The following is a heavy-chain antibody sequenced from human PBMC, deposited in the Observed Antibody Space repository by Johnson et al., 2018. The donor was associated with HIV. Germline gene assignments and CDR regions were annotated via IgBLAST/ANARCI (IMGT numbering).Heavy chain of an antibody. Sequence: VQLVESGGGVVQPGRSLRLSCAASGFTFSSYWMSWVRQAPGKGLEWVANIKQDGSEKYYVDSVKGRFTISRDNAKNSLYLQMNSLRAEDTAVYYCTKGEWVSRGYYTLVGAFDIWGQGTMVTVSS. V-gene: IGHV3-7*02. J-gene: IGHJ3*02. CDR3: TKGEWVSRGYYTLVGAFDI. D-gene: IGHD3-3*01. CDR2: IKQDGSEK. CDR1: GFTFSSYW.